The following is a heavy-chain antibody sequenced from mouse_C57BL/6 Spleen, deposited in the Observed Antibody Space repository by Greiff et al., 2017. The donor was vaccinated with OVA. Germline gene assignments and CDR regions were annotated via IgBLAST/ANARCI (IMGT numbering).Heavy chain of an antibody. CDR1: GYTFTDYY. CDR3: AKDVTTALFDY. Sequence: VQLQQSGPELVKPGASVKISCKASGYTFTDYYMNWVKQSHGKSLEWIGDINPNNGGTSYNQKFKGKATLTVDKSSSTAYMELRSLTSEDSAVYYCAKDVTTALFDYWGQGTTLTVSS. J-gene: IGHJ2*01. V-gene: IGHV1-26*01. CDR2: INPNNGGT. D-gene: IGHD1-2*01.